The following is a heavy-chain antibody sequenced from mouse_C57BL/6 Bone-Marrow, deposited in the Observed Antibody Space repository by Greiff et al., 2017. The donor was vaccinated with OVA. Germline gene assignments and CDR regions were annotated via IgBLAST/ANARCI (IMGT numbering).Heavy chain of an antibody. J-gene: IGHJ2*01. CDR2: IYPSDSET. CDR1: GYTFTSYW. CDR3: ARFPIYYGYDY. Sequence: VQLQQSGAELVRPGSSVKLSCKASGYTFTSYWMDWVKQRPGQGLEWIGNIYPSDSETHYNQKFKDKATLTVDKSSSTAYMQLSSLTSEDSAVYYCARFPIYYGYDYWGQGTTLTVSS. D-gene: IGHD2-2*01. V-gene: IGHV1-61*01.